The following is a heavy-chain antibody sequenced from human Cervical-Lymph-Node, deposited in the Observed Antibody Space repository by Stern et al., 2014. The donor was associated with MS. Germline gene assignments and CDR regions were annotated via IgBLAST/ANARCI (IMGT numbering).Heavy chain of an antibody. Sequence: QVQLVESGGGVVQPGRSLRLSCAASGFTFSNFAMNWLRQFPDQWLQWLSAISTDGSATNYADSVKGRFTISRDNSKNTLYLEMNSLTTEDTAVFYCARDLGYWGQGTLVTVSS. CDR2: ISTDGSAT. CDR1: GFTFSNFA. CDR3: ARDLGY. V-gene: IGHV3-30-3*01. J-gene: IGHJ4*02.